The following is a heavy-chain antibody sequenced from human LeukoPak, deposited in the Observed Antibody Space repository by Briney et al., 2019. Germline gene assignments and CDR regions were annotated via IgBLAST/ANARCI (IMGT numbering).Heavy chain of an antibody. V-gene: IGHV1-18*01. CDR3: ARSGRSWYDWSDP. Sequence: ASVKVSCKASGYTFTSYDINWLRQAPGQGLEWMGWISDYNSNRNYVQKFQGRFTLTADTSSSTAYMELRSLTSDDTATYYCARSGRSWYDWSDPWGQGTQVTVSA. CDR2: ISDYNSNR. J-gene: IGHJ5*02. CDR1: GYTFTSYD. D-gene: IGHD6-13*01.